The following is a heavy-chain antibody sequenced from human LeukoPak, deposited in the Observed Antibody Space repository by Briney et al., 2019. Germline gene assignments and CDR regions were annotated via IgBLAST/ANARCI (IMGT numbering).Heavy chain of an antibody. CDR3: AIGQLWSPSH. D-gene: IGHD5-18*01. Sequence: GGSLRLSCAGSGFTFTNYAMSWVRQAPGKGLEWASSVGASGANTFYADSVKGRFTISRDNSKNTLYLQMNSLRAEDTAVYYCAIGQLWSPSHWGQGALVTVSS. CDR1: GFTFTNYA. V-gene: IGHV3-23*01. J-gene: IGHJ4*02. CDR2: VGASGANT.